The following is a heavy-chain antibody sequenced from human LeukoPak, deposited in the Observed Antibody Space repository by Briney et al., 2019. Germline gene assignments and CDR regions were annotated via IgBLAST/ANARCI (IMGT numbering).Heavy chain of an antibody. CDR3: ARGLLSFMRSDYSNYWDNWFDP. CDR2: MNPNSGNT. Sequence: ASVKVSCKASGYTFTICDINWVRQATGQGLEWMGWMNPNSGNTGYAQKFQGRVTITRNTSISTAYMELSSLRSEDTAVYYCARGLLSFMRSDYSNYWDNWFDPWGQGTLVTVSS. V-gene: IGHV1-8*03. CDR1: GYTFTICD. J-gene: IGHJ5*02. D-gene: IGHD4-11*01.